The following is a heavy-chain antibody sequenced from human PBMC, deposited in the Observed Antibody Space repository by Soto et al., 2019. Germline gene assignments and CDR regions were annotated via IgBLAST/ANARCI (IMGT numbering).Heavy chain of an antibody. J-gene: IGHJ4*02. D-gene: IGHD4-17*01. CDR2: IIPIFGTA. CDR1: GGTFSTYA. Sequence: QVQLVQSGAEVKKPGSSVKVSCKASGGTFSTYAISWVRQAPGQGLEWMEGIIPIFGTANYAQKFQGRVTITADESTSTAYMELSSLRSEYTAVYYCARGLRPTVTISEYYFDYWGQGTLVTVSS. V-gene: IGHV1-69*12. CDR3: ARGLRPTVTISEYYFDY.